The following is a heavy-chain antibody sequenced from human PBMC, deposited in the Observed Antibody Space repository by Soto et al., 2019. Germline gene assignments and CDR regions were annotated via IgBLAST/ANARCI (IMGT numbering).Heavy chain of an antibody. CDR3: AKDFWDYYDSSGYYYPAFDI. J-gene: IGHJ3*02. Sequence: EVQLLESGGGLVQPGGSLRLSCAASGFTFSSYAMSWVRQAPGKGLEWVSAISGSGGSTYYADSVKDRFTISRDNSKNTLYLQMNSLRAEDTAVYYCAKDFWDYYDSSGYYYPAFDIWGQGTMVTVSS. CDR1: GFTFSSYA. D-gene: IGHD3-22*01. CDR2: ISGSGGST. V-gene: IGHV3-23*01.